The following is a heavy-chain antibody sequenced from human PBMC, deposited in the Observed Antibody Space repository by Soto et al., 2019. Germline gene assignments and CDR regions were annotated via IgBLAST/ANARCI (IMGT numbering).Heavy chain of an antibody. D-gene: IGHD5-12*01. CDR2: ISSSGDSR. CDR3: AKDPPSPWTANWVDP. V-gene: IGHV3-23*01. CDR1: GFNFNTFA. J-gene: IGHJ5*02. Sequence: EEQVSESGGGLAQSGGSLRLSCAASGFNFNTFAMSWIRQAPGKGLEWVSHISSSGDSRDYADSVRGRFTISRDNSKNVLFLQMNSLRADDTATYYCAKDPPSPWTANWVDPWGKGTLVTVSS.